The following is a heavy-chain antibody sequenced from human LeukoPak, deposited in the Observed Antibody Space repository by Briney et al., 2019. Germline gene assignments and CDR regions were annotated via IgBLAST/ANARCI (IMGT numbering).Heavy chain of an antibody. CDR2: IHYSGST. Sequence: SETLSLTCTVSGGSIGSFFWSWIRQPPGKALEWIGYIHYSGSTKYNPSLKSRVTISVDTSENQFSLTLNSVTAADTAVYYCARPRSGWYQYFQHWGQGTLVTVSS. V-gene: IGHV4-59*01. J-gene: IGHJ1*01. CDR3: ARPRSGWYQYFQH. CDR1: GGSIGSFF. D-gene: IGHD6-19*01.